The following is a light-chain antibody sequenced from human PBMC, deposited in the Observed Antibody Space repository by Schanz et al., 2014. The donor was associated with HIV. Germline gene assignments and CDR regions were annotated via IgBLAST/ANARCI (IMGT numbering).Light chain of an antibody. V-gene: IGKV3-20*01. CDR3: QQYGTSPRT. J-gene: IGKJ1*01. Sequence: EIVLPQSPATLSLSPGERATLSCRASQSVRGSQLAWYQQKPGQAPRLLIYGAFNRATGIPDRFSGSGSGTDFTLTISRLEPEDFAVYYCQQYGTSPRTFGQGTKVEIK. CDR1: QSVRGSQ. CDR2: GAF.